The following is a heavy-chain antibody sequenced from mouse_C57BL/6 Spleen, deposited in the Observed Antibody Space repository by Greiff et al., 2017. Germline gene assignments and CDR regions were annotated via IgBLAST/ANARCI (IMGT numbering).Heavy chain of an antibody. J-gene: IGHJ2*01. CDR1: GYTFTSYG. V-gene: IGHV1-81*01. D-gene: IGHD1-1*01. CDR3: ARWDYYGSSYPYYFDY. Sequence: VQRVESGAELARPGASVKLSCKASGYTFTSYGISWVKQRTGQGLEWIGEIYPRSGNTYYNEKFKGKATLTADKSSSTAYMELRSLTSEDSAVYFCARWDYYGSSYPYYFDYWGQGTTLTVSS. CDR2: IYPRSGNT.